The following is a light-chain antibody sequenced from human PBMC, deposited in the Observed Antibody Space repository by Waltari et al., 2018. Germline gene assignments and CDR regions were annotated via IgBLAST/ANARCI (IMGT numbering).Light chain of an antibody. CDR1: QGISSY. J-gene: IGKJ2*01. CDR3: QQLNSFPYT. Sequence: DIQLTQSPSFLSASVGDRVTITCRASQGISSYLAWYQQQPGEAPKLLISAASTLQSGVPSRFSGSGSGTEFTLTISSLQPEDFATYYCQQLNSFPYTFGKGTKLDIK. V-gene: IGKV1-9*01. CDR2: AAS.